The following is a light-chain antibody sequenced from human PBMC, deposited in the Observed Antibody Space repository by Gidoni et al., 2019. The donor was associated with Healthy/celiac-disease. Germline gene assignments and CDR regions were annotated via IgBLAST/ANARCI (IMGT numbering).Light chain of an antibody. J-gene: IGKJ1*01. Sequence: DIQMTQSPSTLSASVGDRVTITCRASQSISSWLAWYQQKPGKAPKLLIYKASSLESGVPSRFSGSGSGTEFTLTISSLQPDDFATYYCQPYNSFSWTFGKGTKVEIK. V-gene: IGKV1-5*03. CDR2: KAS. CDR3: QPYNSFSWT. CDR1: QSISSW.